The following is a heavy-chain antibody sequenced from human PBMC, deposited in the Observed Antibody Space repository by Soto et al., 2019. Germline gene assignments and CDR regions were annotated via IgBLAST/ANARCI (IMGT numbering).Heavy chain of an antibody. V-gene: IGHV4-34*01. CDR2: INHSGRT. CDR1: GGSFSGYY. D-gene: IGHD2-15*01. Sequence: SETLSLTCAVYGGSFSGYYWTWIRQPPGTGLEWIGEINHSGRTHYNPSLKSRVAISVDTSKNQFSLYLNSVTAADTAVYYCARWVEVSLDYFDSWGQGTPVTVSS. CDR3: ARWVEVSLDYFDS. J-gene: IGHJ4*02.